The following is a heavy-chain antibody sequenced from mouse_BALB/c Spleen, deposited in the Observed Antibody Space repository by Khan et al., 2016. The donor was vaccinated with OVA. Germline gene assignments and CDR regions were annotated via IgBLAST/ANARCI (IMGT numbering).Heavy chain of an antibody. J-gene: IGHJ3*01. Sequence: EVQLEVSGPSLVKPSQTLSLTCSVTGDSITSGYWNWIRKFPGNKLEYMGYIIYTGYTYYNPSLKSRISITRHTSKNQYYLQLNSVTDEDTATYYCARSTYRYAFVYWGQGTLVTVSA. CDR2: IIYTGYT. D-gene: IGHD2-14*01. CDR3: ARSTYRYAFVY. CDR1: GDSITSGY. V-gene: IGHV3-8*02.